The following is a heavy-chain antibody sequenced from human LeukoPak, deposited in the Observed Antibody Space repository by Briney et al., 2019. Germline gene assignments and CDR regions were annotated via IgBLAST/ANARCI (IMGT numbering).Heavy chain of an antibody. CDR1: GFSFSSNW. J-gene: IGHJ4*02. CDR3: ARGPYYAAGSFDY. CDR2: ISIDGGDT. V-gene: IGHV3-74*01. Sequence: HPGGSLRLSYAASGFSFSSNWMHWVRQAPGKGLVWVSRISIDGGDTVYADSVKGRFTVSRDNAKDTLYLQMNSLRVEDTAVYYCARGPYYAAGSFDYWGQGTLVTVSS. D-gene: IGHD3-10*01.